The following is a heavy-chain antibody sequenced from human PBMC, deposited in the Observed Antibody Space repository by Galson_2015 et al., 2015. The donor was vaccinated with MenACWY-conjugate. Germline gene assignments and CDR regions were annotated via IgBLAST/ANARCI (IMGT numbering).Heavy chain of an antibody. CDR2: TRGSGGST. Sequence: SLRLSCAASGFTLRNYVMSWVRQAPGKGLEWVSGTRGSGGSTYYVDSVKGRFTISRDNSKNTVYLQMNSLRAEDTALYYCAKGYTIALAEASTFDYWGQGTLVTVSS. J-gene: IGHJ4*02. V-gene: IGHV3-23*01. D-gene: IGHD2-2*02. CDR1: GFTLRNYV. CDR3: AKGYTIALAEASTFDY.